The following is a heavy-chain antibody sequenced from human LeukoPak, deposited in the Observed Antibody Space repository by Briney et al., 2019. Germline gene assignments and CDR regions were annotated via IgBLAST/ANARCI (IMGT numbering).Heavy chain of an antibody. V-gene: IGHV3-23*01. CDR2: ISGSGGST. Sequence: PGGSLRLSCAASGFTFSSYAMNWVRQAPGKGLEWVSTISGSGGSTDYADSVKGRFTISRDNSKNTLYLQMNSLRAEDTAVYYCAKDRKMLLRYFDCFDHWGQGTLATVSS. CDR1: GFTFSSYA. D-gene: IGHD3-9*01. CDR3: AKDRKMLLRYFDCFDH. J-gene: IGHJ4*02.